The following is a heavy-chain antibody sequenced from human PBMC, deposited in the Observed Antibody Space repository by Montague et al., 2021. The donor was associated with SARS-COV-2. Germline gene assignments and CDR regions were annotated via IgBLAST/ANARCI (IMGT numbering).Heavy chain of an antibody. V-gene: IGHV4-59*08. D-gene: IGHD6-19*01. J-gene: IGHJ5*02. CDR2: IFYSGNT. CDR3: ARHPSYSSGWYDWFDP. Sequence: SETLSLTCTVSGASISSYYWSWIRQPPGKGLEWIGYIFYSGNTNHNPSLKSRVIISIDTSKNQFSLKLRSVTAADTAVYYCARHPSYSSGWYDWFDPWGQGTLVTVSS. CDR1: GASISSYY.